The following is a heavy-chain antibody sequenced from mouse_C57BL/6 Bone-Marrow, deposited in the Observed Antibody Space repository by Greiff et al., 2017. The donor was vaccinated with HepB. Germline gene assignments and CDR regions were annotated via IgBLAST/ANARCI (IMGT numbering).Heavy chain of an antibody. V-gene: IGHV1-64*01. CDR1: GYTFTSYW. CDR3: ARARGYYGSSYDFDY. J-gene: IGHJ2*01. CDR2: IHPNSGST. Sequence: QVQLKESGAELVKPGASVKLSCKASGYTFTSYWMHWVKQRPGQGLEWIGMIHPNSGSTNYNEKFKSKATLTVDKSSSTAYMQLSSLTSEDSAVYYCARARGYYGSSYDFDYWGQGTTLTVSS. D-gene: IGHD1-1*01.